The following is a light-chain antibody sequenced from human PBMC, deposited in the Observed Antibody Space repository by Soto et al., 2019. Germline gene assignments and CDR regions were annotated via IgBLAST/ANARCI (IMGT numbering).Light chain of an antibody. J-gene: IGKJ1*01. CDR3: QQYNSYPWT. V-gene: IGKV1-5*03. Sequence: DIQMTQSPSTLSASVGDRVTITCRASKTISSWLAWYQQKPVKAPKLLIYKASSLASGVPSRFSGSGSGTEFTFTISRLQPDDFAAYYCQQYNSYPWTFGQGTKVEIK. CDR1: KTISSW. CDR2: KAS.